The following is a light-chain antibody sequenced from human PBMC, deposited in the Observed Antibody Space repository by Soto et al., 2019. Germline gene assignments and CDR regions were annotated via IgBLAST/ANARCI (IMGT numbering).Light chain of an antibody. CDR2: VAS. J-gene: IGKJ4*01. CDR3: QKYDSAPLT. CDR1: QDIRNY. Sequence: DIPMTQSPSSLSASVGDRVTITCRASQDIRNYLAWYQQKPGQVPKLLIYVASTLQSGVPSRFSGSGSGTEFTLTITSLQPEDVATYYCQKYDSAPLTFGGGTRVEI. V-gene: IGKV1-27*01.